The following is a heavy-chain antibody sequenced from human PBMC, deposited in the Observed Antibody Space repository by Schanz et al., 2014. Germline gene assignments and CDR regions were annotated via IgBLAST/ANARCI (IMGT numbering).Heavy chain of an antibody. CDR1: GFTFSTYA. CDR2: INGNGGIT. D-gene: IGHD1-1*01. CDR3: VKDPDKYTWNDVEGMDV. V-gene: IGHV3-23*01. Sequence: EVQLLESGGALVQPGGSLRLSCSASGFTFSTYAMSWVRQAPGKGLEWVSAINGNGGITYYADPVKGRFTISRDNSKNTLYLQMKSLRVEDTAVYYCVKDPDKYTWNDVEGMDVWGPGTTVTVSS. J-gene: IGHJ6*01.